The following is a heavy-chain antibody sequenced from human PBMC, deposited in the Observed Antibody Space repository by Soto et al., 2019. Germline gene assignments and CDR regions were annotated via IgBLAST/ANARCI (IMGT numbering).Heavy chain of an antibody. D-gene: IGHD6-19*01. V-gene: IGHV3-48*03. CDR2: ISSSGSTI. CDR1: GFTFSSYE. CDR3: AREGWLALDY. J-gene: IGHJ4*02. Sequence: GGSLRLSCAASGFTFSSYEMNWVRQAPGKGLEWVSYISSSGSTIYYADSVKGRFTISRDNAKNSLYLQMNSLGAEDTAVYYCAREGWLALDYWGQGTLVTVSS.